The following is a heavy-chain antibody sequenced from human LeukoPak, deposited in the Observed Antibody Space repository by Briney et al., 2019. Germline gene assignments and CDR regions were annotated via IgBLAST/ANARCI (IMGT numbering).Heavy chain of an antibody. V-gene: IGHV3-7*01. CDR3: ARDLSAYCGGDCYYYYYYYMDV. CDR1: GFTFSSYS. CDR2: IKQDGSEK. D-gene: IGHD2-21*01. J-gene: IGHJ6*03. Sequence: GGSLRLSCATSGFTFSSYSMSWVRQAPGKGLEWVANIKQDGSEKYYVDSVRGRFTISRDNAKNSLYLQMNSLRAEDTAVYYCARDLSAYCGGDCYYYYYYYMDVWGKGTTVTVSS.